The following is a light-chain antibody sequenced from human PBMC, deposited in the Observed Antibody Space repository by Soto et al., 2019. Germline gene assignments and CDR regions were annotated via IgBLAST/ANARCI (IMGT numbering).Light chain of an antibody. J-gene: IGLJ1*01. Sequence: QSVLTQPPSVSAAPGQKVTISCSGSSSNIGGNSVSWYQQLPGTAPKLLIYDDNKRPSGIPDRFSGSKSGTSATLGITGFQTGDEDDYYCGSWDSSLSAYVFGIGIKVTVL. V-gene: IGLV1-51*01. CDR1: SSNIGGNS. CDR2: DDN. CDR3: GSWDSSLSAYV.